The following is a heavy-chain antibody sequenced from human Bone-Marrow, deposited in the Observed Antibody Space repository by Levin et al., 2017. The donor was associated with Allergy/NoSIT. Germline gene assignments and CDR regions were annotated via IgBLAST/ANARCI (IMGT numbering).Heavy chain of an antibody. J-gene: IGHJ4*02. Sequence: PGESLKISCAASGFTVRTNYMSWVRQAPGKGLEWVSVIYGGGSTYYADSVKGRFTISRDNSKNTLYLQMNSLRAEDTAVYYCASDSHDLGFDYWGQGTLVTVSS. CDR1: GFTVRTNY. V-gene: IGHV3-53*01. D-gene: IGHD3-3*01. CDR2: IYGGGST. CDR3: ASDSHDLGFDY.